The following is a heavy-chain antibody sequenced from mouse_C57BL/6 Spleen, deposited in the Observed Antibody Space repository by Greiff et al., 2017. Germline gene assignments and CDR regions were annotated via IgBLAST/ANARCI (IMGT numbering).Heavy chain of an antibody. CDR1: GYTFTSYW. D-gene: IGHD1-1*01. J-gene: IGHJ3*01. CDR3: ARGDGSSFFAY. CDR2: IDPSDSYT. V-gene: IGHV1-69*01. Sequence: QVQLQQSGAELVMPGASVKLSCKASGYTFTSYWMHWVKQRPGQGLEWIGEIDPSDSYTNYNQKFKGKSTLTVDKSSSTAYMQLSSLTSEDSAVYYCARGDGSSFFAYWGQGTLVTVSA.